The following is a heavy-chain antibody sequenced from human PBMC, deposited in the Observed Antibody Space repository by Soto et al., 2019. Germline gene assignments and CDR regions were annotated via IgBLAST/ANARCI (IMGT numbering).Heavy chain of an antibody. Sequence: NPGGSLRLSCAASGFTFSNAWMSWVRQAPGKGLEWVGRIKSKTDGGTTDYAAPVKGRFTISRDDSKNTLYLQMNSLKTEDTAVYYCTTDFYYDRFSTWPVYYFDYWGQGTLVTVSS. J-gene: IGHJ4*02. CDR2: IKSKTDGGTT. CDR1: GFTFSNAW. CDR3: TTDFYYDRFSTWPVYYFDY. D-gene: IGHD3-22*01. V-gene: IGHV3-15*01.